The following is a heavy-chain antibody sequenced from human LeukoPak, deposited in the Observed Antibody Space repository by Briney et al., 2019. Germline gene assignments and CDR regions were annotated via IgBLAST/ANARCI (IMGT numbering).Heavy chain of an antibody. J-gene: IGHJ6*03. V-gene: IGHV3-53*01. D-gene: IGHD4-11*01. CDR3: ASTVTTRQYYYYMDV. Sequence: AGSLTLSCAASGFTVSSKYMSWLRQAQGKGLEWVSVIYSGGSTYYADSVNGRFTISRDNSKNTLYLQMNSLRAEETAVYYCASTVTTRQYYYYMDVGRKGTTVSVSS. CDR1: GFTVSSKY. CDR2: IYSGGST.